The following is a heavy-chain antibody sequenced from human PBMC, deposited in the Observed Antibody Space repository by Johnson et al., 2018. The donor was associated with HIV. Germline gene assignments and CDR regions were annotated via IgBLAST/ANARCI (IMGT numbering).Heavy chain of an antibody. CDR2: INQDGSAK. V-gene: IGHV3-7*05. CDR1: GFTFSTYW. D-gene: IGHD1-26*01. CDR3: VRGRDSSGDGGAFDI. Sequence: VQLVESGGGLVQPGGSLRLSCAASGFTFSTYWMNWVRQAPGKGLEWLANINQDGSAKYSVDSLKGRFTISRDNVKNSLYLQMNSLRVEDAAVYYCVRGRDSSGDGGAFDIWGQGTMVTVSS. J-gene: IGHJ3*02.